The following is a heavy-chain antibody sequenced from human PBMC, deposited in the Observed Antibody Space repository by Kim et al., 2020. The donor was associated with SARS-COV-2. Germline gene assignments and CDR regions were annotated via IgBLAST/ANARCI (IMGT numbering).Heavy chain of an antibody. CDR1: GGSISGYY. CDR3: ARVTRYCPNGVCPLDY. V-gene: IGHV4-59*01. Sequence: SETLSLTCTVSGGSISGYYWSWIRQPPGKGLEWIGYIYYSGSTNYNPSLKSRVTISVDTSKNQFSLKLTSVTAADTAVYYCARVTRYCPNGVCPLDYWGQGTLVTVSS. J-gene: IGHJ4*02. CDR2: IYYSGST. D-gene: IGHD2-8*01.